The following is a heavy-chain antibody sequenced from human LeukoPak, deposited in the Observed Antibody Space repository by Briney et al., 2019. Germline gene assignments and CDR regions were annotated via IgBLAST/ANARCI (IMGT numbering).Heavy chain of an antibody. V-gene: IGHV4-39*01. CDR3: ARRPMHYYYDSSGFDY. D-gene: IGHD3-22*01. J-gene: IGHJ4*02. CDR1: GGSISSSSYY. Sequence: SETLSLTCTVSGGSISSSSYYWGWIRQPPGKGLEWIGSIYYSGSTYYNPSLKSRVTISVDTSKNQFSLKLSSVTAADTAAYYCARRPMHYYYDSSGFDYWGQGTLVTVSS. CDR2: IYYSGST.